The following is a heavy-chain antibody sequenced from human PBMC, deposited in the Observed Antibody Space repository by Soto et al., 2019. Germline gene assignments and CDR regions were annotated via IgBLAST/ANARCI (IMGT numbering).Heavy chain of an antibody. J-gene: IGHJ4*02. V-gene: IGHV3-74*01. Sequence: GGSLRLSCEASGFTFSSHWMHWVRQGPGKGPVWGSRIDSDWRSTTYADSVKGRFSISRDNAKNTLYLQMDSLRTEDTAVYYFALAKERYNWNDLDFWGQGSLVTVSS. CDR2: IDSDWRST. D-gene: IGHD1-20*01. CDR1: GFTFSSHW. CDR3: ALAKERYNWNDLDF.